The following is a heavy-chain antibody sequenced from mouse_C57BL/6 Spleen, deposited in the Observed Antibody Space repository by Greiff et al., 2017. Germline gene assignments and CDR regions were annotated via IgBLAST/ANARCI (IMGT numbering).Heavy chain of an antibody. CDR2: ISSGSSTI. J-gene: IGHJ1*03. V-gene: IGHV5-17*01. D-gene: IGHD1-1*01. CDR1: GFTFSDYG. CDR3: ARAYYYGSSFDV. Sequence: EVQVVESGGGLVKPGGSLKLSCAASGFTFSDYGMHWVRQAPEKGLEWVAYISSGSSTIYYADTVKGRFTISRDNAKNTLFLQMTSLRSEDTAMYYCARAYYYGSSFDVWGTGTTVTVSS.